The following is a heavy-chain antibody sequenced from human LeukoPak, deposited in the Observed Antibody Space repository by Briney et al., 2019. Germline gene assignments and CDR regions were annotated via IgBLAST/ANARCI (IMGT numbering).Heavy chain of an antibody. Sequence: ASVKVSCKASGYSLTSHTINWVRQAPGQGLEWVGWINPNSGNTGYAQKFQGGVTMTRNTSISTAYMELSSLRSEDTAVYYCARGTGYSGYPIDYWGQGTLVTVSS. CDR2: INPNSGNT. CDR3: ARGTGYSGYPIDY. V-gene: IGHV1-8*01. D-gene: IGHD5-12*01. J-gene: IGHJ4*02. CDR1: GYSLTSHT.